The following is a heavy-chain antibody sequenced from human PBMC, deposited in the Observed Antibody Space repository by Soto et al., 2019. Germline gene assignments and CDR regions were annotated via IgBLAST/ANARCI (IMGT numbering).Heavy chain of an antibody. CDR3: ARENYGNWFDP. CDR1: GFTFSTYG. CDR2: IWYDGGNK. D-gene: IGHD3-10*01. Sequence: QVQLVESGGGVVQPGRSLRLSCAASGFTFSTYGMHWVRQAPGKGLEWVAVIWYDGGNKYYADSVKGRFTISRDNSKNTLYLQINSLRAEDTAVYYCARENYGNWFDPWGQGTLVTVSS. V-gene: IGHV3-33*01. J-gene: IGHJ5*02.